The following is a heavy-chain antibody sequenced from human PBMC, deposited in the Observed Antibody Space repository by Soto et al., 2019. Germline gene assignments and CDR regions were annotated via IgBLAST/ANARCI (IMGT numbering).Heavy chain of an antibody. D-gene: IGHD3-3*01. Sequence: PGESLKISCKGSGYSFTSYWIGWVRQMPGKGLEWMGIIYPGDSDTRYSPSFQGQVTISADKSISTAYLQWSSLKASDTAMYYCARSPLKAIFGVVIHYGMDVWGQGTTVTVSS. V-gene: IGHV5-51*01. CDR3: ARSPLKAIFGVVIHYGMDV. J-gene: IGHJ6*02. CDR2: IYPGDSDT. CDR1: GYSFTSYW.